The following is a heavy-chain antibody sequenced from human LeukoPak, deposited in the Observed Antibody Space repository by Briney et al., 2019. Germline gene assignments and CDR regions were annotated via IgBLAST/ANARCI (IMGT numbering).Heavy chain of an antibody. J-gene: IGHJ6*02. Sequence: GESLKISCQGSGYSFGNCWIGWVRQMPGKGLEWMGIIYPDDSDTIYSPSFEGQVTISADKSISTAYLQWSSLKASDTAMYYCARGAYGSGSYYNYYGMDVWGQGTTVTVSS. V-gene: IGHV5-51*01. CDR3: ARGAYGSGSYYNYYGMDV. CDR1: GYSFGNCW. CDR2: IYPDDSDT. D-gene: IGHD3-10*01.